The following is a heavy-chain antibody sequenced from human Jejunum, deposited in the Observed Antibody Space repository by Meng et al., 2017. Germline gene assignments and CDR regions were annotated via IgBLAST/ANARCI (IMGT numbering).Heavy chain of an antibody. V-gene: IGHV4-4*02. CDR2: ISLSGRP. J-gene: IGHJ4*02. Sequence: VHLPESGPELVNPSGTLSRTCAVYGGPISSSSWGSWVRQPPGKGLEWIGEISLSGRPSYNPSLRTRVTISIDTSRNQFSLSLSSVTAADTAVYYCARHGAAPYFDDWGQGSLVTVSS. D-gene: IGHD2-15*01. CDR3: ARHGAAPYFDD. CDR1: GGPISSSSW.